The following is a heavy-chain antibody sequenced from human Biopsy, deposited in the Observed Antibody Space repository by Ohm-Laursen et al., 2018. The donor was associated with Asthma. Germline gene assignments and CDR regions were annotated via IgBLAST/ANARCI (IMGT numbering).Heavy chain of an antibody. J-gene: IGHJ3*02. Sequence: SVKVSCKASGYTFINYAIHWVRQAPGQRLEWMGWTNAGNGNTKYSQKFQGRVTITRDTSASTAYMDLSSLRSEDTAVYYCARTYYDFLTGQVNDAFAMWGQGTMVTVSS. V-gene: IGHV1-3*01. D-gene: IGHD3-9*01. CDR2: TNAGNGNT. CDR1: GYTFINYA. CDR3: ARTYYDFLTGQVNDAFAM.